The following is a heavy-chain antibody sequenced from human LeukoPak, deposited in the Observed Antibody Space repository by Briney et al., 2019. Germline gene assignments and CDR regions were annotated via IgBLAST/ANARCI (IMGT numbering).Heavy chain of an antibody. CDR1: GFTFNTYN. V-gene: IGHV3-21*01. CDR3: ARGTNWSPLDFDF. J-gene: IGHJ4*02. D-gene: IGHD1-20*01. CDR2: ISSSSDNYK. Sequence: GGSLRLSCVASGFTFNTYNIHWVRQAPGKALEWVSTISSSSDNYKYCADSVKGRFTISRDNAKNSLYLQMNSLRAEDTAVYFCARGTNWSPLDFDFWGQGTQVTVSS.